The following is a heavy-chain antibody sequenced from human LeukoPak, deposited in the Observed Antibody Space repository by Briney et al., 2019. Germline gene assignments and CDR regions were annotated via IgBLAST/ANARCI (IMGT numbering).Heavy chain of an antibody. CDR2: INPNSGGT. J-gene: IGHJ5*02. CDR1: GYTFTGYY. V-gene: IGHV1-2*02. D-gene: IGHD3-16*01. Sequence: ASVKVSCKASGYTFTGYYMHWVRQAPGQGLEWMGWINPNSGGTNYAQKFQGRVTMTRDTSISTAYMELSRLRSDDTAVYYCARERGVGEDWFDPWGQGTLVTVSS. CDR3: ARERGVGEDWFDP.